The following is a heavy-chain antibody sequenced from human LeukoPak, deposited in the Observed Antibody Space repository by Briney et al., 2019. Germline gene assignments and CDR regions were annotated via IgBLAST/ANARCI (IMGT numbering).Heavy chain of an antibody. V-gene: IGHV3-23*01. J-gene: IGHJ4*02. CDR3: ARDVVITIFGVDYFDY. Sequence: PGGSLRLSCAASGFTFSSYAMSWVRQAPGKGLEWVSAISGSGGSTYYADSVKGRFTISRDNSKNTLYLQMNSLRAEDTAVYYCARDVVITIFGVDYFDYWGQGTLVTVSS. D-gene: IGHD3-3*01. CDR1: GFTFSSYA. CDR2: ISGSGGST.